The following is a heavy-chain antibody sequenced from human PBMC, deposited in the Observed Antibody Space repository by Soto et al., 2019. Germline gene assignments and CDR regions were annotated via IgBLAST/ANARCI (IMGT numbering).Heavy chain of an antibody. Sequence: GASVKVSCKASGYTFTSYYMHWVRQAPGQGLEWMGIINPSGGSTSYAQKFQGRVTMTRDTSTSTVYMELSSLRSEDTAVYYCARGLLSFDWRNWFDPWGQGTLVTVSS. CDR2: INPSGGST. CDR1: GYTFTSYY. V-gene: IGHV1-46*03. J-gene: IGHJ5*02. CDR3: ARGLLSFDWRNWFDP. D-gene: IGHD3-9*01.